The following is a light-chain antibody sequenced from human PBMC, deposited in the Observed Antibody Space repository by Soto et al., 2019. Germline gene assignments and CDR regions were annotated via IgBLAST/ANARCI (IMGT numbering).Light chain of an antibody. V-gene: IGKV3-11*02. J-gene: IGKJ5*01. Sequence: EIVLTQSPATLSLSPGERATLSCRASQSISGYLGWYQQKPGQAPRLLLYADSNRATGIPARFSGSGSGRDFTLTISSLEPEYFSVYYCQQRYNWPITFGQGTRLEIK. CDR2: ADS. CDR3: QQRYNWPIT. CDR1: QSISGY.